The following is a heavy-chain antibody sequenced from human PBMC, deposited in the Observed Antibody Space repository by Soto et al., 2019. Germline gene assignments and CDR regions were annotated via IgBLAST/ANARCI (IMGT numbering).Heavy chain of an antibody. D-gene: IGHD1-26*01. CDR1: GGSFSGYY. CDR2: INHSGST. V-gene: IGHV4-34*01. J-gene: IGHJ4*02. CDR3: ARGAVGAPYHFDL. Sequence: QVQLQQWGAGLLKPSETLSLTCAVYGGSFSGYYWSWIRQPPGKGLEWIGEINHSGSTNYNPSLKSRVTISVDTSKNQFSLKLSSVTAADTAVYYCARGAVGAPYHFDLWGQGALVTVA.